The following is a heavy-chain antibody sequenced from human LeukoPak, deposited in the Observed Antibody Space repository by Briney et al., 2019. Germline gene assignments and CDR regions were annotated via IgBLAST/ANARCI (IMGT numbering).Heavy chain of an antibody. D-gene: IGHD3-9*01. Sequence: RGESLKISCKGSGYSFTSYWIGWVRQMPGKGLEWMGIIYPGDSDTTYSPSFQGQVTISADKSISTAYLQWSSLKASDTAMYYCARLTNYDILTGYYAGLYYFDYWGQGTLVTVSS. V-gene: IGHV5-51*01. J-gene: IGHJ4*02. CDR1: GYSFTSYW. CDR3: ARLTNYDILTGYYAGLYYFDY. CDR2: IYPGDSDT.